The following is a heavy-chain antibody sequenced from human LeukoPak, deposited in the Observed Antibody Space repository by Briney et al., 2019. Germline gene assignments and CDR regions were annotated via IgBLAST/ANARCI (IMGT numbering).Heavy chain of an antibody. CDR2: INSDGSIT. D-gene: IGHD5-18*01. Sequence: GGPLRLSCAASGFTFSMYAMSWVRQAPGKGLVWVSHINSDGSITSYADSVKGRFTISRDNAKNTLYLQMNSLRAEDTAVYYCARDAVDTANAVWGQGTTVTVSS. J-gene: IGHJ6*02. CDR3: ARDAVDTANAV. V-gene: IGHV3-74*01. CDR1: GFTFSMYA.